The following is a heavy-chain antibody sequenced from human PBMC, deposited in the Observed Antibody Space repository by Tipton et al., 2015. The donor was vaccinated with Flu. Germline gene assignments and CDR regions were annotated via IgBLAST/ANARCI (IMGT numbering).Heavy chain of an antibody. J-gene: IGHJ3*02. V-gene: IGHV3-30*04. D-gene: IGHD4-17*01. CDR2: ISIDGSNK. CDR3: ARANYGDNAFDI. CDR1: GFTFSTYA. Sequence: SLRLSCAASGFTFSTYAVHWVRQAPGKGLEWVAVISIDGSNKYYADSVKGRFTISRDNSKNSLYLQMNSLRADDTAVYYCARANYGDNAFDIWGRGTMVTVSS.